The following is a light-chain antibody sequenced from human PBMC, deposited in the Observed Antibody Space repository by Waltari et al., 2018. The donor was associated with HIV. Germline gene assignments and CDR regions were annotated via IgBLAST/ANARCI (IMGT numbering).Light chain of an antibody. CDR2: GAS. J-gene: IGKJ2*03. CDR1: QSLSSSY. Sequence: EIVLTQSPGTLSLSPGERATLSCRASQSLSSSYLAWYQQKPGQAPRLLIYGASSRATGIPDRFSGSGSGTDFTLTISRLEPGDFAVYYCQQYGSSPYSFGQGTKLEIK. CDR3: QQYGSSPYS. V-gene: IGKV3-20*01.